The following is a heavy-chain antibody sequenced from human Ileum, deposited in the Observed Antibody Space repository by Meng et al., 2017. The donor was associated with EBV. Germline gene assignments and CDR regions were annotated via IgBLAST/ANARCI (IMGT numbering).Heavy chain of an antibody. D-gene: IGHD3-3*01. V-gene: IGHV4-39*01. J-gene: IGHJ4*02. CDR3: ARRYYGVPFDN. CDR1: GDSISSSNHW. CDR2: IYYSGST. Sequence: HRQMTQSGPGLVKPSETLSLTCAVPGDSISSSNHWWGWIRQPPGKGLEWVGTIYYSGSTFYNPSLKSRVTISLDTSKNQFSLKVSSVTAADTAVYYCARRYYGVPFDNWGQGTLVTVSS.